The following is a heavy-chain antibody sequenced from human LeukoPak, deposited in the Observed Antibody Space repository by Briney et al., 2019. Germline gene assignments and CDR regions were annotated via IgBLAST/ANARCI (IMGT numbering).Heavy chain of an antibody. CDR1: GYTFTSYD. V-gene: IGHV1-8*01. CDR2: MNPNSGNT. CDR3: ARYYDYVWGSYRSYNWFDP. Sequence: ASVKVSCKASGYTFTSYDINWVRQATGQGLEWMGWMNPNSGNTGYAQKFQGRVTMTRNTSISTAYMELSSLRSEDTAVYYCARYYDYVWGSYRSYNWFDPWGQEPWSPSPQ. D-gene: IGHD3-16*02. J-gene: IGHJ5*02.